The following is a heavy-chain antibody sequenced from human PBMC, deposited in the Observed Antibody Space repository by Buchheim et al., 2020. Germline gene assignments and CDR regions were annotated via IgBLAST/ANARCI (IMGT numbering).Heavy chain of an antibody. Sequence: QVQLVESGGGVVQPGRSLRLSCAASGFTFSSYAMHWVRQAPGKGLEWVAVISYDGSNKYYADSGKGRFTISRDNSKNTLYLQMNSLRAEDTAVYYCARSHSSGWYYFDYWGQGTL. J-gene: IGHJ4*02. CDR2: ISYDGSNK. D-gene: IGHD6-19*01. CDR3: ARSHSSGWYYFDY. V-gene: IGHV3-30-3*01. CDR1: GFTFSSYA.